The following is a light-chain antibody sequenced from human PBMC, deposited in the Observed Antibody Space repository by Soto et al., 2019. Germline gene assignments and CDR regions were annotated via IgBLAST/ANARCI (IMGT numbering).Light chain of an antibody. CDR1: QSVSYN. J-gene: IGKJ5*01. CDR2: GAS. Sequence: EIVMTQSPATLSVSPGGRATLSCRASQSVSYNLAWYQQKPGQAPRLLIFGASTRATGIPARFSGSGSGTEFTLTISSLQSEDFAVYYCQQYNNWPPTFGQGTRLEIK. CDR3: QQYNNWPPT. V-gene: IGKV3-15*01.